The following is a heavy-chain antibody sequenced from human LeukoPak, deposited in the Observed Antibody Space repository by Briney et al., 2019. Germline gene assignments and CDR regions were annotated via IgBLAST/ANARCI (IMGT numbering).Heavy chain of an antibody. CDR2: ISGSGGST. D-gene: IGHD3-16*01. CDR1: GVTNYA. V-gene: IGHV3-23*01. CDR3: ATSPRVTLYVMGDFAY. Sequence: GGSLRLSCAVSGVTNYAISWVRQAPGKGLEWVSVISGSGGSTYYADSVKGRFTISRDTSDNTIYLQMNSLRADDTAVYYCATSPRVTLYVMGDFAYWGQGTLVTVSS. J-gene: IGHJ4*02.